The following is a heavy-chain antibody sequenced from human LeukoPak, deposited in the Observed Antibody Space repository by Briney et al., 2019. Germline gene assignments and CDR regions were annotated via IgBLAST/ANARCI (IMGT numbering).Heavy chain of an antibody. CDR1: GFTFSSYS. D-gene: IGHD2-2*01. CDR2: ISSSSSYI. V-gene: IGHV3-21*01. J-gene: IGHJ4*02. CDR3: ARARYCSSTNCYEHDY. Sequence: GGSLRLSCAASGFTFSSYSMNWVRQAPGKGLEWVSSISSSSSYIYYADSVKGRFTISRDNAKNSLYLQMNSLRAEDTAVYYCARARYCSSTNCYEHDYWGQGTQVTVSS.